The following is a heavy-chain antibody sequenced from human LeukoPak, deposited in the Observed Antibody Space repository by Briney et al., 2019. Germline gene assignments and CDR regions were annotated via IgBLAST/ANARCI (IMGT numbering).Heavy chain of an antibody. CDR1: GFTVSSNY. Sequence: SGGSLRLSCAASGFTVSSNYMSWVRQAPGKGLEWVSVIYSGGSTYYADSVKGRFTISRDNSKNTLYLQMNSLRAEDTAVYYCARVPSLSYYSYYFDYWGQGTLVTVSS. V-gene: IGHV3-66*01. D-gene: IGHD3-10*01. CDR2: IYSGGST. J-gene: IGHJ4*02. CDR3: ARVPSLSYYSYYFDY.